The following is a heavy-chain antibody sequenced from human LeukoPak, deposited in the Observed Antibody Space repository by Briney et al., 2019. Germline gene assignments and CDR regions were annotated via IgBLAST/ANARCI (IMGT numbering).Heavy chain of an antibody. V-gene: IGHV3-53*01. CDR2: IYSGGIT. Sequence: PGGSLRLSCAASGFTVSSNDMSWVRQAPGKGLEWVSVIYSGGITYYADSVKGRFTISRDNSKSTLYLQMNSLRAEDTAVYYCGTGYCGGGNCYYFDYWGQGTLVTVSS. CDR3: GTGYCGGGNCYYFDY. D-gene: IGHD2-15*01. CDR1: GFTVSSND. J-gene: IGHJ4*02.